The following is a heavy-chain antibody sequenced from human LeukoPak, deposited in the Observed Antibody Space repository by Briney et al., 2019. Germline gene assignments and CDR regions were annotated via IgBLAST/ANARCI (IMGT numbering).Heavy chain of an antibody. V-gene: IGHV4-59*01. CDR2: ITYSGST. Sequence: PSETLSLTCTVSDDSISDYYRGWIRQPPGKGLEWIGYITYSGSTDYNPSLKSRVSISVDTSKNQFSLKLTSVTAADTALYYCTSGRYCSGGTCPFEYWGQGTLVTVSS. CDR3: TSGRYCSGGTCPFEY. CDR1: DDSISDYY. D-gene: IGHD2-15*01. J-gene: IGHJ4*02.